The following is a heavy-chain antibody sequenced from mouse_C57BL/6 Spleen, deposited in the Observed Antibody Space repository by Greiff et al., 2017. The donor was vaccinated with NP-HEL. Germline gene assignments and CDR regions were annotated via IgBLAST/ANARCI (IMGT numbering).Heavy chain of an antibody. Sequence: EVKLVESGPGLVKPSQSLSLTCSVTGYSITSGYYWNWIRQFPGNKLEWMGYISYDGSNNYNPSLKNRISITRDPSKNQFFLKLNSVTTEDTATYYCARKGIYGGYYGLFAYWGQGTLVTVSA. J-gene: IGHJ3*01. D-gene: IGHD2-3*01. V-gene: IGHV3-6*01. CDR1: GYSITSGYY. CDR3: ARKGIYGGYYGLFAY. CDR2: ISYDGSN.